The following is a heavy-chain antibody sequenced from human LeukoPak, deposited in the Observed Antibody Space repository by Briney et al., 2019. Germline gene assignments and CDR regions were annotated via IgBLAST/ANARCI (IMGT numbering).Heavy chain of an antibody. Sequence: GGSLRLSCAASGFTFSSYAMHWVRQAPGKGLEWVAVISYDGSNKYYADSVKGRFTISRDNAKNSLYLQMNSLRAEDTAVYYCARDSRYYDSSDHDAFDIWGQGTMVTVSS. J-gene: IGHJ3*02. CDR2: ISYDGSNK. D-gene: IGHD3-22*01. V-gene: IGHV3-30-3*01. CDR3: ARDSRYYDSSDHDAFDI. CDR1: GFTFSSYA.